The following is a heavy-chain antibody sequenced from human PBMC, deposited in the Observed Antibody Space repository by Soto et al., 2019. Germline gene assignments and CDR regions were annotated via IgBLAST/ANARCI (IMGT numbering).Heavy chain of an antibody. Sequence: ASETLSLTCTVSGGSISSGDYYWSWIRQPPGKGLEWIGYIYYSGSTYYNPSLKSRVTISVDTSKNQFSLKLSSVTAADTAVYYCARGYSGYDFRLDYWGQGTLVTVSS. CDR2: IYYSGST. V-gene: IGHV4-30-4*01. CDR1: GGSISSGDYY. D-gene: IGHD5-12*01. CDR3: ARGYSGYDFRLDY. J-gene: IGHJ4*02.